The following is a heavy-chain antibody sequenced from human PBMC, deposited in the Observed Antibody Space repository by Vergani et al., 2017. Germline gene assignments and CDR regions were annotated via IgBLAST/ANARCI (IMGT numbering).Heavy chain of an antibody. CDR2: SINDGHT. V-gene: IGHV4-34*02. CDR1: GEPFSSFY. D-gene: IGHD3-10*01. Sequence: QVQLQQWGAGVVKPSGTLSLTCAVFGEPFSSFYWSWIRQPPGKGLGGIGESINDGHTNYNPSLESRGTVSRDTAKNQFSLNLMSVTAAEQAMYYCAVRPRDNLVGGEIVTKRTFDYWSQGSLVTVSS. CDR3: AVRPRDNLVGGEIVTKRTFDY. J-gene: IGHJ4*02.